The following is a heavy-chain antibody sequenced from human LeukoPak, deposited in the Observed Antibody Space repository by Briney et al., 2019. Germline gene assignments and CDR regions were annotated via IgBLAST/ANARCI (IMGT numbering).Heavy chain of an antibody. CDR2: IIPIFGTA. Sequence: VKVSCKASGYTFSSYAISWVRQAPGQGLEWMGGIIPIFGTANYAQKFQGRVTITADESTSTAYMELSSLRSEDTAVYYCAARAQGSYYYYYYYMDVWGKGTTVTISS. CDR3: AARAQGSYYYYYYYMDV. CDR1: GYTFSSYA. D-gene: IGHD2-15*01. J-gene: IGHJ6*03. V-gene: IGHV1-69*13.